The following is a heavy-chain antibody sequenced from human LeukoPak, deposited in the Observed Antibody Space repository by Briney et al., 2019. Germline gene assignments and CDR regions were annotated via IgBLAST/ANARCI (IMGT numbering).Heavy chain of an antibody. Sequence: PSETLSLTCTVSGGPISSGGYYWSWIRQHPGKGLEWIGYIYYSGSTYYNPSLKSRVTISVDTSKNQFSLKLSSVTAADTAVYYCARVAVAGTRYYFDYWGQGTLVTVSS. V-gene: IGHV4-31*03. D-gene: IGHD6-19*01. CDR2: IYYSGST. J-gene: IGHJ4*02. CDR3: ARVAVAGTRYYFDY. CDR1: GGPISSGGYY.